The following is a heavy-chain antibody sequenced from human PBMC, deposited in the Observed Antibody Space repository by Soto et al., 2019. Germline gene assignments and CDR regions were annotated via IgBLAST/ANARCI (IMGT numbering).Heavy chain of an antibody. CDR3: ARDEGGAFDI. V-gene: IGHV4-59*01. Sequence: SETLSLTCTVSGGSISSYYWSWIRQPPGKGLEWIGYIYYSGSTNYNPSLKSRVTISVDTSKNQFSLKLSSVTAADTAVYYCARDEGGAFDIWGQGTMVTVSS. CDR2: IYYSGST. CDR1: GGSISSYY. J-gene: IGHJ3*02.